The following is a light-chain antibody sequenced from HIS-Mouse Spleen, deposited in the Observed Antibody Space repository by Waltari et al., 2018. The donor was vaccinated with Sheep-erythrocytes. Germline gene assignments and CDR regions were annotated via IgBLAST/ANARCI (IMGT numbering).Light chain of an antibody. V-gene: IGKV3-11*01. CDR1: QSVSSY. Sequence: ELVLTQSPATLSLSPGERATLSCRASQSVSSYLAWYQQKPGQAPRLLIYDASNRATGIPARFSGSGSGTDFTLTISSLEPEDFAVYYCHQRSNWLTFGGGTKVEIK. J-gene: IGKJ4*01. CDR3: HQRSNWLT. CDR2: DAS.